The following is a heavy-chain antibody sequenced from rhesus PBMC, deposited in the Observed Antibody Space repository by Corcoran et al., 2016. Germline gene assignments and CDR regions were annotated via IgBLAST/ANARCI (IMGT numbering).Heavy chain of an antibody. D-gene: IGHD3-16*01. J-gene: IGHJ4*01. V-gene: IGHV4-80*01. Sequence: QVQLQESGPGLVKPSDTLSLTCAVSGGTFSSHWWSWHRHPPATGLEWSGEINGNSWINNYNPSLKRRVTISKDASKNQFSLKLSSVTAADTAVYFCARYTPRDSGSYYFDYWGQGVLVTVSS. CDR1: GGTFSSHW. CDR2: INGNSWIN. CDR3: ARYTPRDSGSYYFDY.